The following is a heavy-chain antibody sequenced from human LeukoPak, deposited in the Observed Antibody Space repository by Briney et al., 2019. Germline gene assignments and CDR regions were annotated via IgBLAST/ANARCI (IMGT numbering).Heavy chain of an antibody. Sequence: PSETLSLTCTVSGGSISSSSYYWGWIRQPPGKGLEWIGSIYYSGGTYYNPSLKSRVTISVDTSKNQFSLKLSSVTAADTAVYYCARANYDFWSGYSYYFDYWGQGTLVTVSS. CDR2: IYYSGGT. V-gene: IGHV4-39*01. CDR1: GGSISSSSYY. J-gene: IGHJ4*02. D-gene: IGHD3-3*01. CDR3: ARANYDFWSGYSYYFDY.